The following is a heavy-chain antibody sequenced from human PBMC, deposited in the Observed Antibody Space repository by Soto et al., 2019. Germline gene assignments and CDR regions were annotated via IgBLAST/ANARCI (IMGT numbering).Heavy chain of an antibody. Sequence: QVQLQESGTGLLKPSETLALSCTVSGGSINSYYWSCIRQSPGKRMEWIGYVHHSWGSSYNPSLQSRVALSLETSKSQFSLKVTSVTATDTAVYYCARQGFGPLHGLVDVWGQGTTGTVSS. V-gene: IGHV4-59*08. J-gene: IGHJ6*02. D-gene: IGHD3-10*01. CDR1: GGSINSYY. CDR2: VHHSWGS. CDR3: ARQGFGPLHGLVDV.